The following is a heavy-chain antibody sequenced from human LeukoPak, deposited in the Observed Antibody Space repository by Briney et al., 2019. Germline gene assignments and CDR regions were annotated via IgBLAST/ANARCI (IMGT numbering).Heavy chain of an antibody. D-gene: IGHD3-16*02. CDR2: ISSSGSTI. Sequence: PGGSLRLSCAASGFTFSSYEMNWVRQAPGKGLEWVSYISSSGSTIYYADSVKGRFTISRDNAKNSLYLQMNSLRAEGTAVYYCARVGDYDYVWGSYLDYWGQGTLVTVSS. V-gene: IGHV3-48*03. J-gene: IGHJ4*02. CDR3: ARVGDYDYVWGSYLDY. CDR1: GFTFSSYE.